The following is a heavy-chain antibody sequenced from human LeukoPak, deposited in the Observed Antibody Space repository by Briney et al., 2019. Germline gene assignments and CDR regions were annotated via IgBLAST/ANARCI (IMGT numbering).Heavy chain of an antibody. CDR2: IYHSGST. CDR1: GYSISSGYY. CDR3: ARQFRRIAARPNWFDP. V-gene: IGHV4-38-2*02. D-gene: IGHD6-6*01. Sequence: PSETLSLTYTVTGYSISSGYYWGWIRQPPGKGLEWIGSIYHSGSTYYNPSLKSRVTISVDTSKNQFSLKLSSVTAADTAVYYCARQFRRIAARPNWFDPWGQGTLVTVSS. J-gene: IGHJ5*02.